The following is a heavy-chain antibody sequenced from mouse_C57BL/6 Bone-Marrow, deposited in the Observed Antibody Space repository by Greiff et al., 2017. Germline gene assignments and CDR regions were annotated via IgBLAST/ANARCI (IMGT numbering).Heavy chain of an antibody. CDR2: IYPGSGNT. CDR1: GYTFTDYY. V-gene: IGHV1-76*01. D-gene: IGHD1-1*01. J-gene: IGHJ4*01. CDR3: ARRYGSRRDYAMDY. Sequence: QVQLKQSGAELVRPGASVKLSCKASGYTFTDYYINWVKQRPGQGLEWIARIYPGSGNTYYNEKFKGKATLTAEKSSSTAYMQLSSLTSEDSAVYFCARRYGSRRDYAMDYGGQGTSVTVSS.